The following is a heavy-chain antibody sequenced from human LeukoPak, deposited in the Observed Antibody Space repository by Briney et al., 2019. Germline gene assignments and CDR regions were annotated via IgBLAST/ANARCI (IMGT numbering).Heavy chain of an antibody. CDR1: GFTFSSYA. V-gene: IGHV3-23*01. CDR3: AKHRDTSSSYYFDY. D-gene: IGHD6-13*01. Sequence: PGGSLRLSCAASGFTFSSYAMSWVRQAPGKGLEWVSTIGASGCDTYNADSVKGRFTISRDSSKYTLFLQMHSLRAEDSAVYYCAKHRDTSSSYYFDYWGQGTLVTVSS. CDR2: IGASGCDT. J-gene: IGHJ4*02.